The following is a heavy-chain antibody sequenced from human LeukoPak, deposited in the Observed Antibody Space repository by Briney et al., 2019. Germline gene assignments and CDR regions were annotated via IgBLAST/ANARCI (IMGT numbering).Heavy chain of an antibody. J-gene: IGHJ3*02. CDR2: INPSGGST. CDR3: ARDGRYESSGYYYRGDSFDI. Sequence: ASVKVSCKASGYTFTSYYMHWVRQAPGQGLEWMGIINPSGGSTSYAQKFQGRVTMTRDTSTSTVYMELSSLRSEDTAVYYCARDGRYESSGYYYRGDSFDIWGQGTMVTVSS. V-gene: IGHV1-46*01. CDR1: GYTFTSYY. D-gene: IGHD3-22*01.